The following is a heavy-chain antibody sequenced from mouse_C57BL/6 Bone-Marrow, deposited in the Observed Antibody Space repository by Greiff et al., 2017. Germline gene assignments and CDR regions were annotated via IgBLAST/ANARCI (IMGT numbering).Heavy chain of an antibody. CDR2: ISSGGSYT. V-gene: IGHV5-6*01. D-gene: IGHD1-1*01. CDR1: GFTFSSYG. J-gene: IGHJ2*01. Sequence: EVKLLESGGDLVKPGGSLKLSCAASGFTFSSYGMSWVRQTPDKRLEWVATISSGGSYTYYPDSVKGRFPISRDNAKNTLYLQMSSLKSEDTAMYYCARPYYYGSSYFFDYWGQGTTLTVSS. CDR3: ARPYYYGSSYFFDY.